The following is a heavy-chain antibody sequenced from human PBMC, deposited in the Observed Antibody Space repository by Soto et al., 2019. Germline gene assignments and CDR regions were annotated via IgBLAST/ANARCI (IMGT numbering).Heavy chain of an antibody. CDR2: ISRTGDSI. J-gene: IGHJ4*02. V-gene: IGHV3-21*06. CDR3: ASNYGLFDN. Sequence: EGQLVESGGSLVRPGGSLRLSCVASGFAFSSYSMTWVRQAPGKGLECVSSISRTGDSIYYADSVKGRFIISRDNAENSLYLQMSSLRVTDTAVYYCASNYGLFDNWGQGTLVAVSS. D-gene: IGHD4-17*01. CDR1: GFAFSSYS.